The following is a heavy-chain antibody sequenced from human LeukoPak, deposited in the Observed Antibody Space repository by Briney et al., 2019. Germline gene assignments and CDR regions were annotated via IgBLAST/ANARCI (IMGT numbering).Heavy chain of an antibody. CDR3: ARDPSHATIGPYYYYYMDV. D-gene: IGHD5-12*01. V-gene: IGHV1-46*01. CDR1: GYILSSYN. CDR2: INPSGGDT. J-gene: IGHJ6*03. Sequence: ASVKVSCKASGYILSSYNMHWVRQAPGQGLEWLGIINPSGGDTKYAQKFQGRVTLTRDKSTSTVYMELSSLRSEDTAVYYCARDPSHATIGPYYYYYMDVWGKGTTVTVSS.